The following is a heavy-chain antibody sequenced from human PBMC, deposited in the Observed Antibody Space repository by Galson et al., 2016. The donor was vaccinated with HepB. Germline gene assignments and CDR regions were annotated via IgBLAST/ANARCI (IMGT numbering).Heavy chain of an antibody. J-gene: IGHJ4*02. V-gene: IGHV4-34*01. Sequence: SETLSLTCAVQGGSFSGYYWNWIRQTPGKGFEWIGEINHGGSTNYNPSLKSRVTISIDTSRNQFSLNLTSVTAADTAVYYYARGGLRFLNWLSDEYDHWGQGTLVTVSS. CDR2: INHGGST. D-gene: IGHD3-3*01. CDR3: ARGGLRFLNWLSDEYDH. CDR1: GGSFSGYY.